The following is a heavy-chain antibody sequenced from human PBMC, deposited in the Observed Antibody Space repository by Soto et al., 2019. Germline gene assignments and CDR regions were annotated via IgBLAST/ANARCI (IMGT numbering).Heavy chain of an antibody. CDR3: ARDDGDSGYDLYYYYGMDV. J-gene: IGHJ6*02. D-gene: IGHD5-12*01. CDR1: GFTFSSYG. V-gene: IGHV3-33*01. Sequence: GGSLRLSCAASGFTFSSYGMHWVRQAPGKGLEWVAVIWYDGSNRYYADSVKGRFTISRDNSKNTLYLQMNSLRAEDTAVYYCARDDGDSGYDLYYYYGMDVWGQGTTVTVSS. CDR2: IWYDGSNR.